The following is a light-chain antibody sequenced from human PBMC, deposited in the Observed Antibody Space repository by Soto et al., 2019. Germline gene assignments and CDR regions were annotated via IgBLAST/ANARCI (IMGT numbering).Light chain of an antibody. CDR1: QSVSSSY. CDR2: AAS. CDR3: QQNDIAPFT. J-gene: IGKJ2*01. Sequence: EIVLTQSPGTLSLSPGERATLSCRASQSVSSSYLAWYKHNPGQAPSLLIYAASSRAAGIPDRFSGSGSGTDFSLTISTLESEDFAVYYCQQNDIAPFTFGQGTKLEIK. V-gene: IGKV3-20*01.